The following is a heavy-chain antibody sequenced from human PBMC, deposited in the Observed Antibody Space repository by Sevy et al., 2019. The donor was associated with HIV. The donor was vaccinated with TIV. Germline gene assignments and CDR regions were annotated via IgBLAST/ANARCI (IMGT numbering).Heavy chain of an antibody. V-gene: IGHV4-61*01. J-gene: IGHJ4*01. CDR3: ARDSRNYPYYFDY. CDR1: GGSISGGNYF. Sequence: SESLSLTWTVSGGSISGGNYFWSWIRQSPGKGLKWIGCIHYSGTTNYNPSLKSRVSISVDTSKNQFSLKLRSVTAADTAVYYCARDSRNYPYYFDYWGHGTLVTVSS. CDR2: IHYSGTT. D-gene: IGHD2-2*01.